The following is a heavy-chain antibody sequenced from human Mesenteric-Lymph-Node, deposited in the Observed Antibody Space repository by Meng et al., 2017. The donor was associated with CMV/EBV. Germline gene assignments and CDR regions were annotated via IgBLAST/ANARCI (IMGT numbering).Heavy chain of an antibody. CDR3: AHTRGYSYGYKGDY. V-gene: IGHV3-23*01. Sequence: SLRLSCAASGFTFSSYAMSWVRQAPGKGLEWVSAISGSGGSTYYADSVKGRFTISRDNSKNTLYLQMNSLRAEDTAVYYCAHTRGYSYGYKGDYWGQGTLVTVSS. CDR1: GFTFSSYA. CDR2: ISGSGGST. J-gene: IGHJ4*02. D-gene: IGHD5-18*01.